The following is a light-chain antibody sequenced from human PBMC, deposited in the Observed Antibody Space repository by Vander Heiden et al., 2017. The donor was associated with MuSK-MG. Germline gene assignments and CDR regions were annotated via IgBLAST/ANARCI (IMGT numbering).Light chain of an antibody. CDR2: GTS. CDR3: HQYNVSPYT. CDR1: QNVDSKY. V-gene: IGKV3-20*01. Sequence: ESVLTQSPGTMSLSPGERATLSCRASQNVDSKYLAWYQQKPGQAPRLLFYGTSAGATGIPDRLSGSGSGTDFTLTISRLEPEDSAVYFCHQYNVSPYTFGQGTNLEIK. J-gene: IGKJ2*01.